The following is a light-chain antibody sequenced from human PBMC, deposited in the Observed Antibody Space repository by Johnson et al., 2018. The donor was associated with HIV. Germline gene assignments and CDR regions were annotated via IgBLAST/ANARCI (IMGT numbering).Light chain of an antibody. CDR1: SSNIGNNY. J-gene: IGLJ1*01. CDR3: GTWDSSLLSGF. V-gene: IGLV1-51*01. CDR2: DNN. Sequence: QSVLTQPPSVSAAPGQKVTISCSGSSSNIGNNYVSWYQQLPGTAPKLLIYDNNKRPSGIPDRFSGSKSGTSATLGITGLQTRDEADYYCGTWDSSLLSGFFVTGTKVTVL.